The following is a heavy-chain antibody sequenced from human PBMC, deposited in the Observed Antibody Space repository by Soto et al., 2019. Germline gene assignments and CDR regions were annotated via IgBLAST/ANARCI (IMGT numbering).Heavy chain of an antibody. Sequence: GGSLRLSCAASGFTFSNAWMSWVRQAPGKGLEWVGRIKSKTDGGTTDYAAPVKGRFTISRDDSKNTLYLQMNSLKTEDTAVYYCTGSLYGDYNFDYWGQGTLVTVSS. V-gene: IGHV3-15*01. J-gene: IGHJ4*02. CDR3: TGSLYGDYNFDY. CDR2: IKSKTDGGTT. CDR1: GFTFSNAW. D-gene: IGHD4-17*01.